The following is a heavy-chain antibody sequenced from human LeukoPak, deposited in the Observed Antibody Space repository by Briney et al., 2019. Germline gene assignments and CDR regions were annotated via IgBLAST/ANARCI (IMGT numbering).Heavy chain of an antibody. D-gene: IGHD5-18*01. CDR1: GYTFTGYY. J-gene: IGHJ4*02. Sequence: ASVKVSCKASGYTFTGYYMHWVQQAPGQGLEWMGWINPNSGGTNYAQKFQGRVTMTRDTSISTAYMELSRLRSDDTAVYYCARTVMVTSHHDYWGQGTLVTVSS. V-gene: IGHV1-2*02. CDR3: ARTVMVTSHHDY. CDR2: INPNSGGT.